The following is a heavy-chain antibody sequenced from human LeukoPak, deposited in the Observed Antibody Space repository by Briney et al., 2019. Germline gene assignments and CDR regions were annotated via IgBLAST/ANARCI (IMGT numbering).Heavy chain of an antibody. CDR2: IYPGDSDT. D-gene: IGHD5-18*01. J-gene: IGHJ4*02. Sequence: HGESLKISCKDSGYSFTSYWIGWVRQMPGKGVEWMGIIYPGDSDTRYSPSFQGQVTISADKSINTAYLQWRSLKASDTAIYYCARRGEAMDPFDYWGQGTLVTVSS. CDR3: ARRGEAMDPFDY. V-gene: IGHV5-51*01. CDR1: GYSFTSYW.